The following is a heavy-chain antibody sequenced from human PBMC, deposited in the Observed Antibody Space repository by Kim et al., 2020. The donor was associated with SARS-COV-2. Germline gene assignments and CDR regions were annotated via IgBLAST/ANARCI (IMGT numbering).Heavy chain of an antibody. J-gene: IGHJ2*01. Sequence: GGSLRLSCAASGFTFSSYGMHWVRQAPGKGLEWVAVIWYDGSNKYYADSVKGRFTISRDNSKNTLYLQMNSLRAEDTAVYYCARDLYYYDSSGYYYTGYFDLWGRGTLVTVSS. CDR3: ARDLYYYDSSGYYYTGYFDL. CDR2: IWYDGSNK. D-gene: IGHD3-22*01. V-gene: IGHV3-33*01. CDR1: GFTFSSYG.